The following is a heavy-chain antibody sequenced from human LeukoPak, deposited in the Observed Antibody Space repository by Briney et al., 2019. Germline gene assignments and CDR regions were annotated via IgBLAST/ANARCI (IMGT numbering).Heavy chain of an antibody. CDR2: FHYSGST. Sequence: SETLSLTCTVPGDSISSNIYYWAWIRQPPGKGLEWIGSFHYSGSTYYNPSLKSRVTISLDTSKNQLSLRLSSVTAADTAVYFCATHSPEWRYSGYYNYYYMDVWGNGTTVTVSS. CDR1: GDSISSNIYY. V-gene: IGHV4-39*07. D-gene: IGHD5-12*01. CDR3: ATHSPEWRYSGYYNYYYMDV. J-gene: IGHJ6*03.